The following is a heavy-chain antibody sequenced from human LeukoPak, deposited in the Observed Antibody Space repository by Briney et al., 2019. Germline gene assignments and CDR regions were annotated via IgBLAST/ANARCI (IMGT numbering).Heavy chain of an antibody. J-gene: IGHJ4*02. CDR1: GYTFISYD. Sequence: ASVKVSCKASGYTFISYDINWVRQATGQGLEWMGWMNPNSGNTGYAQKFQGRVTSTRNTSISTAYMELSSLRSEDTAVYYCARGPGCTSTICPYYFDYWGQGTLVTVSS. V-gene: IGHV1-8*03. CDR3: ARGPGCTSTICPYYFDY. D-gene: IGHD2-2*01. CDR2: MNPNSGNT.